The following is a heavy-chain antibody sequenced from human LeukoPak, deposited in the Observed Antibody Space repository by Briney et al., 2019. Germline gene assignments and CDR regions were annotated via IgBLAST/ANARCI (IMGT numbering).Heavy chain of an antibody. CDR2: ISWNSGTV. CDR1: GFNFNDYA. V-gene: IGHV3-9*03. Sequence: QTGRSLRLSCAASGFNFNDYAMHWVRQAPGKGLEWVSGISWNSGTVVYADSVKGRFTISRDNSKKSLYLQMNSLRAEDMALYYCAKASADWYFDLWGRGTLVTVSS. CDR3: AKASADWYFDL. D-gene: IGHD2-2*01. J-gene: IGHJ2*01.